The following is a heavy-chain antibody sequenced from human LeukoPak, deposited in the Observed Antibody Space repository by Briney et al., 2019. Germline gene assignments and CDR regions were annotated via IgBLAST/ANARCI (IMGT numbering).Heavy chain of an antibody. D-gene: IGHD2-2*01. CDR3: ASCARTSHSYDY. CDR1: GGSFSGYY. Sequence: PSETLSLTCAVYGGSFSGYYWSWIRQPPGKGLEWIGEINHSGSTNYNPSLKSRVTISVDTSKNQFSLKLSSVTAADTAVYYCASCARTSHSYDYWGQGTLVTVSS. V-gene: IGHV4-34*01. J-gene: IGHJ4*02. CDR2: INHSGST.